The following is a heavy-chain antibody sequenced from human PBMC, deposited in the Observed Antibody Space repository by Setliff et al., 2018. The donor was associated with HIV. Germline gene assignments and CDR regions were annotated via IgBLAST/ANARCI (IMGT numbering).Heavy chain of an antibody. CDR2: IYTNEKS. J-gene: IGHJ3*02. CDR1: GASISSSF. CDR3: ARRRAWEVLIDAFDI. D-gene: IGHD1-26*01. V-gene: IGHV4-4*09. Sequence: PSETLSLTCTVSGASISSSFWSWIRQTPGKGLEWIGYIYTNEKSDSIPALRSRVTMPVDSSKNQFFLNLTSVTAADTAVYFCARRRAWEVLIDAFDIWGQGTMGTVSS.